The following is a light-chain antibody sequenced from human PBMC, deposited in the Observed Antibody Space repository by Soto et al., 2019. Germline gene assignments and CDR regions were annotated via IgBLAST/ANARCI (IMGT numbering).Light chain of an antibody. J-gene: IGLJ1*01. Sequence: QSVLTQPPSVSGAPGQRVTISCTGSSSNIGAGYDVHWYLQLPGTAPKLLIYGNTNRPSGVPDRFPGSKSGSSASLAITGLQAEDEADYYCQSHDSSLHASVFGTVTKVTVL. CDR1: SSNIGAGYD. CDR3: QSHDSSLHASV. V-gene: IGLV1-40*01. CDR2: GNT.